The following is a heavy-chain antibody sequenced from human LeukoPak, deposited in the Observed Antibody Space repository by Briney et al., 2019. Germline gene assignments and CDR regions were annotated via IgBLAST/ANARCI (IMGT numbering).Heavy chain of an antibody. CDR1: GYTFTGYY. J-gene: IGHJ1*01. V-gene: IGHV1-2*02. CDR3: ARLASVPG. D-gene: IGHD6-19*01. Sequence: ASVKVSCKASGYTFTGYYLHWVRQAPGQGLEWMGWIRPNSGDTNYAQKFQGRVTMTRDTSISTAYMELSCLRSDDTAVYYCARLASVPGWGQGTLVTVSS. CDR2: IRPNSGDT.